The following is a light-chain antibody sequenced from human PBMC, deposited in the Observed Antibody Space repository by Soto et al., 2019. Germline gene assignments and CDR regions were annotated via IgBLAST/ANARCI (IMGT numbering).Light chain of an antibody. V-gene: IGLV2-23*02. Sequence: QSALTQPASVSGSPGQSITISCTGTTSDVGSYNLVSWYQQHPAKAPKLLIFEVSKRPSGVSNRFSGSKSGNTASLTISGLQAEDEADYYCCSNAGIGTNVVFGGGTKVTVL. CDR2: EVS. J-gene: IGLJ2*01. CDR1: TSDVGSYNL. CDR3: CSNAGIGTNVV.